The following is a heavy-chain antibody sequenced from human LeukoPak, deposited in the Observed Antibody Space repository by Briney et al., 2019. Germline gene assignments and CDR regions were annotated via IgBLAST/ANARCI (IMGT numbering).Heavy chain of an antibody. V-gene: IGHV1-18*01. CDR3: LRDVADWNYMKEFDY. CDR2: ISGFSDKS. Sequence: ASVKVSCKTSGYSFTTYGVSWVRQAPGQGLEWMGWISGFSDKSDYEQKFQGRLTMTTDTSASTAYMELRSLTSDDTAIYYCLRDVADWNYMKEFDYWGQGTPVTVSS. CDR1: GYSFTTYG. D-gene: IGHD1-7*01. J-gene: IGHJ4*02.